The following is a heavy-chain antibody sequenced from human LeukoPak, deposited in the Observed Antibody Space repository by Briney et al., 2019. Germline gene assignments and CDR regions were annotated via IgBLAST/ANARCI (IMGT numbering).Heavy chain of an antibody. Sequence: GGSLRLSCAAPGFTFSSYGMHWVRQAPGKGLEWVAVIWYDGSNKYYADSVKGRFTISRDNSKNTLYLQMNSLRAEDTAVYYCARDAYPKTYDYWGQGTLVTVSS. CDR1: GFTFSSYG. V-gene: IGHV3-33*01. J-gene: IGHJ4*02. CDR2: IWYDGSNK. CDR3: ARDAYPKTYDY.